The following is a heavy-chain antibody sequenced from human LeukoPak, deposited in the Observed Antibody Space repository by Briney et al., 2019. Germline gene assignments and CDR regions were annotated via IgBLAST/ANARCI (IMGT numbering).Heavy chain of an antibody. CDR1: GASISSYY. CDR3: ARREGRGSPRGSLDF. D-gene: IGHD3-10*01. J-gene: IGHJ4*02. V-gene: IGHV4-59*01. CDR2: IFYSGTT. Sequence: SETLSLTCTVSGASISSYYWSWIRQPPGKGLEYIGFIFYSGTTNYNPSLKSRVTISLDTSKNQFSLRLTSVTAADTAVYYCARREGRGSPRGSLDFWGQGALVTVSS.